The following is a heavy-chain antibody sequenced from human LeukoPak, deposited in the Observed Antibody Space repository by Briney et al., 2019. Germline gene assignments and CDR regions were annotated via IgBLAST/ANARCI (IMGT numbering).Heavy chain of an antibody. CDR1: GGSFSGYY. D-gene: IGHD6-13*01. CDR3: ARVRYTGYSSSWYYFDY. Sequence: SETLSLTCAVYGGSFSGYYWSWIRRPPGKGLEWIGEINHSGSTNYNPSLKSRVTISVDTSKNQFSLKLSSVTAADTAVYYCARVRYTGYSSSWYYFDYWGQGTLVTVSS. V-gene: IGHV4-34*01. J-gene: IGHJ4*02. CDR2: INHSGST.